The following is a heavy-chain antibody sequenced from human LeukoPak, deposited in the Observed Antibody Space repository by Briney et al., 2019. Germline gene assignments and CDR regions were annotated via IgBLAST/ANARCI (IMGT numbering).Heavy chain of an antibody. D-gene: IGHD3-3*01. CDR1: GGSFSGYY. V-gene: IGHV4-34*01. CDR2: INHSGST. J-gene: IGHJ4*02. Sequence: SETLSLTCAVYGGSFSGYYWSWIRQPPGKGLEWIGEINHSGSTNYNPSLKSRVTISVDTSKNQFSLKLSSVTAADTAVYYCATTYYDFWSGYYYFDYWGQGTLVTVSS. CDR3: ATTYYDFWSGYYYFDY.